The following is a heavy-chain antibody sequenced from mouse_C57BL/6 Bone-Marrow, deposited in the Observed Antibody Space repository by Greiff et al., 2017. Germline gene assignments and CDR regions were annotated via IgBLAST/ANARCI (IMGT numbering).Heavy chain of an antibody. J-gene: IGHJ2*01. CDR2: IDPSDSYT. Sequence: VQLQQPGAELVKPGASVKLSCKASGYTFTSYWMQWVKQRPGQGLEWIGEIDPSDSYTNYNQKFKGKATLTVDTSSSTADLQLSSLTSDDSAVYYCARGFYYFDYWGQGTTLTVSS. CDR1: GYTFTSYW. CDR3: ARGFYYFDY. V-gene: IGHV1-50*01.